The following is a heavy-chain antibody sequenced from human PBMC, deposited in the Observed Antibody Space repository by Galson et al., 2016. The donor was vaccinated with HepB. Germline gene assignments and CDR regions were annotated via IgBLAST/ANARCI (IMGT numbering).Heavy chain of an antibody. CDR3: ARVSGGHYEGYAY. Sequence: LRLSCAASGFTFSRYWMHWVRQAPGKGLVWVSRINTDGSTTTYADSVKGRFTISRDNAKNTLYLQMNSLRAEDTAVYYCARVSGGHYEGYAYWGQGTLVTVSS. J-gene: IGHJ4*02. V-gene: IGHV3-74*01. CDR2: INTDGSTT. CDR1: GFTFSRYW. D-gene: IGHD3-16*01.